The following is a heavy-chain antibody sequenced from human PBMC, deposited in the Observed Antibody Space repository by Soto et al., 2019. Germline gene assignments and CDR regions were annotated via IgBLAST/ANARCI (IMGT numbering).Heavy chain of an antibody. CDR3: ARQDGDYSASDY. CDR2: IDPSDSYT. Sequence: SWIRQPPGKGLEWMGRIDPSDSYTNYSPSFQGHVTISADKSISTAYLQRSSLKASDTAMYYCARQDGDYSASDYWGQGTLVTVSS. D-gene: IGHD4-17*01. J-gene: IGHJ4*02. V-gene: IGHV5-10-1*01.